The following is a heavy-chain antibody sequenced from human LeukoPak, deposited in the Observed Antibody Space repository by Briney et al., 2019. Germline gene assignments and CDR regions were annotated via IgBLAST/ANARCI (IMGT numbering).Heavy chain of an antibody. CDR2: IYPGDSDA. D-gene: IGHD3-10*01. CDR1: GYSFTSYW. V-gene: IGHV5-51*01. CDR3: ARRGYYGSGSYYNGDY. J-gene: IGHJ4*02. Sequence: GESLKISCKGSGYSFTSYWIGRVRQIPGKGLEWMGIIYPGDSDARYSPYFQGQVTISADKSISTAYLQWSSLKASDTAMYYCARRGYYGSGSYYNGDYWGQGTLVTVSS.